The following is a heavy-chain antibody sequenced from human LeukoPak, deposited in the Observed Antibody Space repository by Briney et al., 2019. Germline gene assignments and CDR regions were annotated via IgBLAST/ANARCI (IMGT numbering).Heavy chain of an antibody. D-gene: IGHD2-21*02. V-gene: IGHV4-39*07. Sequence: SETLSLTCTVSGGSISSSSYSWGWIRQPPGKGLEWIGSIYYSGSTYYNPSLKSRVTISVDTSKNQFSLKLSSVTAAGTAVYYCASKVTRTADYWGQGTLVTVSS. J-gene: IGHJ4*02. CDR1: GGSISSSSYS. CDR2: IYYSGST. CDR3: ASKVTRTADY.